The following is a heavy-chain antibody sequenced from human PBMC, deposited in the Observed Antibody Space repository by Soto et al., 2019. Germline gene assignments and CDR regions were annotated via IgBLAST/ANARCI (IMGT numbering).Heavy chain of an antibody. CDR2: IDPSGRST. D-gene: IGHD6-13*01. CDR1: GYTVSSYY. CDR3: ATKQYFDY. Sequence: ASVKVSCKASGYTVSSYYMHWVRQAPGQGLEWMGIIDPSGRSTTYAQKFQGRVTMTRDTSTSTVYMDLSSLRSEDTAVYYCATKQYFDYWGQGTLVTVSS. J-gene: IGHJ4*02. V-gene: IGHV1-46*03.